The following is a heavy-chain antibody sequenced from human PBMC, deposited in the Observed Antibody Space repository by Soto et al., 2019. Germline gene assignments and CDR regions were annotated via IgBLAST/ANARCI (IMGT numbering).Heavy chain of an antibody. D-gene: IGHD3-10*01. J-gene: IGHJ6*02. V-gene: IGHV1-69*13. CDR3: ARNGTYGSSRSHYSGMDV. Sequence: SVKVSCKASGGTFDKFIMNWVRQTPGRGXEWMGGIVPMLGTPTYAEKFKGRVRISATGSATTTYMEVTSLRSEDTAIYYCARNGTYGSSRSHYSGMDVWGQGTTVTVSS. CDR1: GGTFDKFI. CDR2: IVPMLGTP.